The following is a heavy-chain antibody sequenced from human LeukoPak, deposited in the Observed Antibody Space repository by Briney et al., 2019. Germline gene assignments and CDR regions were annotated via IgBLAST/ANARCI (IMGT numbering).Heavy chain of an antibody. CDR2: INGAGRNI. J-gene: IGHJ6*02. V-gene: IGHV3-74*01. D-gene: IGHD3-9*01. CDR1: GFTFSSYW. Sequence: GGSLRLSCVASGFTFSSYWMHWVRQDPRKGLVWVSRINGAGRNINYADSVRGRFTISRDNAKNTLYLQMNTLRVEDTAVYYCTRDLMDYDVSTGLHHYYMDVWGQGTTVTVSS. CDR3: TRDLMDYDVSTGLHHYYMDV.